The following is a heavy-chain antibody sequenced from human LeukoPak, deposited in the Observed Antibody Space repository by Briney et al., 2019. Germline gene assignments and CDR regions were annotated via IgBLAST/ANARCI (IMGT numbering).Heavy chain of an antibody. CDR2: ILSMLETS. V-gene: IGHV1-69*05. J-gene: IGHJ3*01. D-gene: IGHD1-14*01. Sequence: SVKVSCKASGGTFSDYAFSWVRQAPGQRLEWMGGILSMLETSKYAQRIQGRVTITTDESTDTVYMELSGLRSDDTAMNYCAKDHGRNGLDVWGQGTMVIVSS. CDR3: AKDHGRNGLDV. CDR1: GGTFSDYA.